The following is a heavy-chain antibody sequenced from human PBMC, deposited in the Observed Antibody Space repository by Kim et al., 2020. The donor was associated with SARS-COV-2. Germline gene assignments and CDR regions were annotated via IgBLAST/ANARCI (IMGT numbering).Heavy chain of an antibody. CDR3: ARDFTYYDSSGYAIRWFDP. J-gene: IGHJ5*02. V-gene: IGHV4-59*13. D-gene: IGHD3-22*01. CDR1: GGSISSYS. Sequence: SETLSLTCTVSGGSISSYSWSWIRQPPGKGLEWIGYIYYSGRTNYSPSLKSRVTISVDTSKNRFSLKLSSVTAADTAVYYCARDFTYYDSSGYAIRWFDP. CDR2: IYYSGRT.